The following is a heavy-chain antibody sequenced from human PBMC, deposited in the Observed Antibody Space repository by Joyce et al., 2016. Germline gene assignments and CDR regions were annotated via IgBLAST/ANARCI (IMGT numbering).Heavy chain of an antibody. CDR2: ISSDSTYI. J-gene: IGHJ6*02. D-gene: IGHD3-22*01. Sequence: EVQLVESGGGLVKPGGSLRISCAASGFTFSTSSMGWFRRAPGNGLEWVSAISSDSTYIFYADSVKGRFTVSRDNAKNSLYLQMNSLRAEDTAVFFCARGGIVYDYSMDLWGQGTTVTVSS. CDR3: ARGGIVYDYSMDL. CDR1: GFTFSTSS. V-gene: IGHV3-21*02.